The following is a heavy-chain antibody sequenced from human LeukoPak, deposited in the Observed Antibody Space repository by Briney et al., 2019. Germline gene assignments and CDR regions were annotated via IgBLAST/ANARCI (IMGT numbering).Heavy chain of an antibody. Sequence: GGSPRLSCAASGFTFSSYGMHWVRQAPGMGLVWVAYIQYDGSNEQYADSVKGRFSISRDGSKNILYLQMNSLRAEDTAVYYCAELGITMIGGVWGKGTTVTISS. CDR3: AELGITMIGGV. V-gene: IGHV3-30*02. CDR1: GFTFSSYG. CDR2: IQYDGSNE. D-gene: IGHD3-10*02. J-gene: IGHJ6*04.